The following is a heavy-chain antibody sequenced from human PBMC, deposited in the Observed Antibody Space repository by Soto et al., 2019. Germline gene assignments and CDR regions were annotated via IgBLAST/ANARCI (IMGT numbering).Heavy chain of an antibody. J-gene: IGHJ4*02. CDR3: ARHYDY. CDR2: TYYSGSP. Sequence: SETLSLTCTVSGASISSYYWSWIRQPPGKGLEWIGYTYYSGSPKYNPSLKSRVTISVDTSKNQFSLKLSSVTAADTAVYYCARHYDYWGQGTLVTVSS. V-gene: IGHV4-59*08. CDR1: GASISSYY.